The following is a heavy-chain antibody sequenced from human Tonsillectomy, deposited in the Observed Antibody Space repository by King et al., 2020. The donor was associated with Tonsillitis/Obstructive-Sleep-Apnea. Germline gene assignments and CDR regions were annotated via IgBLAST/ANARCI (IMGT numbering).Heavy chain of an antibody. CDR3: ARDHFPDKINWFDP. CDR2: IYYTGST. J-gene: IGHJ5*02. CDR1: GGSISSFY. Sequence: QLQESGPGLVKPSETLSLTCTVSGGSISSFYWSWIRQPPGKGLEWIGFIYYTGSTNCNPSLKSRVTITVDTSKNHFSLKLSAVPAADTAVYYWARDHFPDKINWFDPWGQGTLVTVSS. V-gene: IGHV4-59*01. D-gene: IGHD3-3*02.